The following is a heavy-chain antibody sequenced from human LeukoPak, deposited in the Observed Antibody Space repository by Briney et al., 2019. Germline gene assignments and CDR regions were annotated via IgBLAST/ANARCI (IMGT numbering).Heavy chain of an antibody. CDR3: ARERHYYDSSGSD. CDR1: GFTFSSYS. CDR2: ISSSSSYI. D-gene: IGHD3-22*01. V-gene: IGHV3-21*01. J-gene: IGHJ4*02. Sequence: PGGSLRLSCAASGFTFSSYSMNWVRQAPGKGLEWVSSISSSSSYIYYADSVKGRFTISRDNAKNSLYLKMNSLRTEDTAVYYCARERHYYDSSGSDWGQGTLVTVPS.